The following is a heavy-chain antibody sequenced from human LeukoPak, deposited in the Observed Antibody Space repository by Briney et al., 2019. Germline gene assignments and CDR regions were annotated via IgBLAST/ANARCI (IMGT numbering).Heavy chain of an antibody. CDR3: AREGSSSWSLDY. CDR2: IYHSGST. J-gene: IGHJ4*02. D-gene: IGHD6-13*01. CDR1: GGSISSGGYY. Sequence: SETLSLTCTVSGGSISSGGYYWSWIRQPPGKGLEWIGYIYHSGSTYYNPSLKSRVTTSVDRSKNQFSLKLSSVTAADTAVYYCAREGSSSWSLDYWGQGTLVTVSS. V-gene: IGHV4-30-2*01.